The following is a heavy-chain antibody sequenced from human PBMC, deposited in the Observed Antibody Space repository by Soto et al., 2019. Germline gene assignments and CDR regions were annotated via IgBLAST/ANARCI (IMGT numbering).Heavy chain of an antibody. J-gene: IGHJ4*02. CDR1: GYTFTSYD. CDR2: MNPNTGNT. Sequence: QVQLVQSGAEVKKPGASVKVSCKASGYTFTSYDINWVRQATGQGLELMGWMNPNTGNTGYAQKFQGRVTMTRNTSITTADMELSSLTSEDTAVYYCASEGMQGFVYWGQGTLVTVSS. V-gene: IGHV1-8*01. D-gene: IGHD2-15*01. CDR3: ASEGMQGFVY.